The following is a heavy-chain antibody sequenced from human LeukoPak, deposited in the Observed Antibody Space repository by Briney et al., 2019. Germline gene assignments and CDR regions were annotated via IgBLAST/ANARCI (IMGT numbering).Heavy chain of an antibody. D-gene: IGHD1-7*01. CDR1: GGSITTYY. V-gene: IGHV4-59*08. J-gene: IGHJ4*02. CDR2: IHYSRST. Sequence: SETLSLTCTVSGGSITTYYWSWMRQPPGKGLEWIGYIHYSRSTNYNPSLKSRVTISLDTSKNQLSLKLSSVTAADTAVYYCAGTEWNYARWGQGTLVTVSS. CDR3: AGTEWNYAR.